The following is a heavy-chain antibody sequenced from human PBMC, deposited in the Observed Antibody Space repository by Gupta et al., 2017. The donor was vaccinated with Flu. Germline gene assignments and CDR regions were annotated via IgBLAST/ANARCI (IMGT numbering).Heavy chain of an antibody. J-gene: IGHJ2*01. CDR3: GRVACTRSSCFLRWFFDL. Sequence: KGLGWVSYMSGSGTTIYYADSVKGRFTISRDNAKNSLYLQMNSLRAEDTAVYYCGRVACTRSSCFLRWFFDLWGRGTLVTVSS. CDR2: MSGSGTTI. V-gene: IGHV3-11*01. D-gene: IGHD2-15*01.